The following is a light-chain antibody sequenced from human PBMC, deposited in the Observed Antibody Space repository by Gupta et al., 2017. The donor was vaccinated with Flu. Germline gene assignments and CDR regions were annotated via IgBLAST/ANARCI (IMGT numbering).Light chain of an antibody. V-gene: IGLV2-11*01. Sequence: QSALTQPPSVSGSPGQSVAISCTGTSNDVGTFDYVSWYQQHPGQAPKLIVYDVNKRPSGVPDRFTGSKSGNTASLAISGLQPQDEADYYCNSYGASTFFGGGTRLTVL. J-gene: IGLJ2*01. CDR2: DVN. CDR1: SNDVGTFDY. CDR3: NSYGASTF.